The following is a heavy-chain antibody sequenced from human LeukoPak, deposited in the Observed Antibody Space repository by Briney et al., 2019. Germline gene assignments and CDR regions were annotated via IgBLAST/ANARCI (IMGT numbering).Heavy chain of an antibody. V-gene: IGHV3-74*01. CDR3: ARTYYDLWSGGYYYYYYMDV. J-gene: IGHJ6*03. CDR1: GFTFSSYW. D-gene: IGHD3-3*01. CDR2: INSDGSST. Sequence: PGGSLRLSCAASGFTFSSYWMHWVRQAPGKGLVWVSRINSDGSSTSYADSVKGRFTISRDNAKNMLYLQMNSLRAEDTAVYYCARTYYDLWSGGYYYYYYMDVWGKGTTVTLSS.